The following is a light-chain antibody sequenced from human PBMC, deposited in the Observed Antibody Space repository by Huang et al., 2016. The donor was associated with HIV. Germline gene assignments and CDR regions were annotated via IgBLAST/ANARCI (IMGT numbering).Light chain of an antibody. V-gene: IGKV3-20*01. Sequence: EIVLTQSPVTLSLSPGEGASLSCRASQGVHNSYLAWYQQKPGQAPRLLSLGASNRATGVPHRFRGSESGTDFTLTISGLYPEDFAVYYCQQYGTLPYTFGQGTKLEI. CDR2: GAS. CDR1: QGVHNSY. J-gene: IGKJ2*01. CDR3: QQYGTLPYT.